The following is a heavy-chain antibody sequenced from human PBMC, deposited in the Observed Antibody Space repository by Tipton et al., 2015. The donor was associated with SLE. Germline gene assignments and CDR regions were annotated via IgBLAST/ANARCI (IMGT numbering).Heavy chain of an antibody. D-gene: IGHD2-15*01. CDR2: IQPDGSEK. CDR3: AKGLPPH. V-gene: IGHV3-7*01. CDR1: GFSFSSYW. J-gene: IGHJ4*02. Sequence: GSLRLSCAASGFSFSSYWMTWVRQAPGKGLEWVANIQPDGSEKYYVDSVKGRFTISRDNSKNTLYLQMNSLRAEDTAVYYCAKGLPPHWGQGTLVTVSS.